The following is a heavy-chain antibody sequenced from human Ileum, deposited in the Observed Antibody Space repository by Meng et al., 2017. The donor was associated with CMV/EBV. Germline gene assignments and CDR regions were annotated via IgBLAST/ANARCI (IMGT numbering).Heavy chain of an antibody. CDR3: ARDRIGTDGVLGKFDS. CDR2: INPESGTT. Sequence: ASVKVSCKASGYTFSAHYMHWVRQAPGQGPEWMGWINPESGTTNFAEKFHGRISVAGDTSINTAYMELRNLKSDDSAVYYCARDRIGTDGVLGKFDSWGQGTLVTVSS. J-gene: IGHJ4*02. CDR1: GYTFSAHY. V-gene: IGHV1-2*02. D-gene: IGHD2-8*01.